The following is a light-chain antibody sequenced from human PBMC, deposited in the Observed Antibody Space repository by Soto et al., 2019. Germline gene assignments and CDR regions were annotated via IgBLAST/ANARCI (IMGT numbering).Light chain of an antibody. V-gene: IGKV1-5*01. Sequence: DIQMTQSPSTLSASVGDRVTITCRASQSISTWWAWYQQKPGKAPKLLIYDASSLESGVPSRFSGSGSGTEFTLTISSLQPEDFASYYCQQYNSYSTFGQGTKVEIK. CDR2: DAS. CDR3: QQYNSYST. J-gene: IGKJ1*01. CDR1: QSISTW.